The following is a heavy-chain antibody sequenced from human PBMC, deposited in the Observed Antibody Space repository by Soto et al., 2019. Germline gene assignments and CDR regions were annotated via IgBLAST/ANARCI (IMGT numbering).Heavy chain of an antibody. V-gene: IGHV1-2*02. CDR2: INPNSGGT. Sequence: ASVKVSCKASGYTFSDYYVHWVRQAPGQGLEWMGWINPNSGGTKYAPKFQGGVTMTRDTSITTAYMELSRLRSGDTAVYYCAREPATAKPEGVDFWGQGTLVTVSS. CDR1: GYTFSDYY. J-gene: IGHJ4*02. D-gene: IGHD1-1*01. CDR3: AREPATAKPEGVDF.